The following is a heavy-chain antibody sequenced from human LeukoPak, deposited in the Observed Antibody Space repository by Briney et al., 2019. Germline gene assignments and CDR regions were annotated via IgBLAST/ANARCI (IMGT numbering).Heavy chain of an antibody. J-gene: IGHJ6*02. CDR2: ICGSGGST. Sequence: GASLRLSCAASGFTFSSYAMSWVRQAPGKGLEWVSAICGSGGSTYYADSVKGRFTISRDNSKNTLYLQMNSLRAEDTAVYYCAKRGDSGSYHYYYYGMDVWGQGTTVTVSS. V-gene: IGHV3-23*01. CDR1: GFTFSSYA. CDR3: AKRGDSGSYHYYYYGMDV. D-gene: IGHD1-26*01.